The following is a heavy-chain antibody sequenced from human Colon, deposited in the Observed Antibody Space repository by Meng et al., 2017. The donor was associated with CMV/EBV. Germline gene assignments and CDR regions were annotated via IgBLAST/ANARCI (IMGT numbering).Heavy chain of an antibody. CDR1: GYTLTEFS. CDR3: ATTLYDFWSGYLGY. Sequence: ASVKVSCKVSGYTLTEFSMHWVRQAPGKGLEWMGGFDPEDGETIYAQKFQGRVTITEDTSTDTAYMELSSLRSEDTAVYYCATTLYDFWSGYLGYWGQGTLVTVSS. V-gene: IGHV1-24*01. J-gene: IGHJ4*02. CDR2: FDPEDGET. D-gene: IGHD3-3*01.